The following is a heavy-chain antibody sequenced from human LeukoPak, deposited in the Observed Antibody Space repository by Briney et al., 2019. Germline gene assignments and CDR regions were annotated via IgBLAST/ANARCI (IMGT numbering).Heavy chain of an antibody. Sequence: SETLSLTCNVSGGTISNYYWSWIRQPAGKGLEWIGRFYARGNTNYNPSLKSRVTISVDTSKNQFSPKLSSVTAADTAVYYCARADYYDSSGSEYWGQGTLVTVSS. CDR3: ARADYYDSSGSEY. D-gene: IGHD3-22*01. J-gene: IGHJ4*02. CDR1: GGTISNYY. CDR2: FYARGNT. V-gene: IGHV4-4*07.